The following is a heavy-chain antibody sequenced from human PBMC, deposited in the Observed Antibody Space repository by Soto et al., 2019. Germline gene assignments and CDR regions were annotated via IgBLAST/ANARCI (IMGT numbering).Heavy chain of an antibody. CDR3: ARDSLRGYDSSGFYS. Sequence: QVQLVQSGAELRKPGASVKVSCKASGYSFSSYGINWVRQAPGQGLEWMGWINTYNGNRNYAQKCEDRVTMTTATSTNTVYMELRSLKSDDTAIYYCARDSLRGYDSSGFYSWGQGTLVTVSS. CDR2: INTYNGNR. D-gene: IGHD3-22*01. V-gene: IGHV1-18*01. CDR1: GYSFSSYG. J-gene: IGHJ4*02.